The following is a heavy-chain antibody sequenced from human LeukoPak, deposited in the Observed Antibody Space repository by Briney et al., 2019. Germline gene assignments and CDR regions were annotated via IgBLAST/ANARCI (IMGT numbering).Heavy chain of an antibody. Sequence: VASVKVSCKASGYTFTGYYMQWVRQAPRQGLEWMGWTNPNSGGTNYAQKFQGRVTMTRDTSISTAYMELSRLRSDDTAVYYCARDWDTNGDYWGQGTLVTVSS. V-gene: IGHV1-2*02. D-gene: IGHD2-8*01. J-gene: IGHJ4*02. CDR3: ARDWDTNGDY. CDR1: GYTFTGYY. CDR2: TNPNSGGT.